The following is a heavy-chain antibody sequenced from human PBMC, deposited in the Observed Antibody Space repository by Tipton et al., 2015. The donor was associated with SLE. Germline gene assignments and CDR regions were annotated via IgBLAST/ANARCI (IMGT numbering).Heavy chain of an antibody. CDR3: ARGVGYYDSSGYHFDY. D-gene: IGHD3-22*01. CDR1: GGSISSYY. Sequence: TLSLTCTVSGGSISSYYWSWIRQPPGKGLEWIGYIYYSGSTNYNPSLKSRVTISVDTSKNQFSLKLSSVTAADTAVYYCARGVGYYDSSGYHFDYWGQGTLVTVSS. CDR2: IYYSGST. J-gene: IGHJ4*02. V-gene: IGHV4-59*01.